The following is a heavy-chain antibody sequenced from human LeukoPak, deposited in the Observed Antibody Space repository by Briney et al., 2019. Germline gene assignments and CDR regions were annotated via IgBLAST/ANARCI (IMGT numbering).Heavy chain of an antibody. CDR3: ARYNWNDVVSALDY. Sequence: GASVTVSCKASGYTFSGYYIHWVRQVPGQGLEWMGWINPNSGATSYAQKFQGGVTLTRDTSITTFYMEVSRLRSDDTAVYFCARYNWNDVVSALDYWGQGTLVTVSS. CDR2: INPNSGAT. D-gene: IGHD1-1*01. V-gene: IGHV1-2*02. J-gene: IGHJ4*02. CDR1: GYTFSGYY.